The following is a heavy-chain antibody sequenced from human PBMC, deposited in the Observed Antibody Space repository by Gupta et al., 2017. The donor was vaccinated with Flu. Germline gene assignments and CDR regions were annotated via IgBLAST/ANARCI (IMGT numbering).Heavy chain of an antibody. CDR2: IEGGGGLT. Sequence: EVQLLESGGDLVQHGGSLRLSCATSGLTFSTNALGWYRQAPGKGREWVSAIEGGGGLTYYAGSVKGRFTISRDNSKNTLFMEMSSLRAEDTAVYYCGKGPYKQWGGHDAFDIWGQGTMVTVSS. CDR3: GKGPYKQWGGHDAFDI. J-gene: IGHJ3*02. CDR1: GLTFSTNA. V-gene: IGHV3-23*01. D-gene: IGHD6-19*01.